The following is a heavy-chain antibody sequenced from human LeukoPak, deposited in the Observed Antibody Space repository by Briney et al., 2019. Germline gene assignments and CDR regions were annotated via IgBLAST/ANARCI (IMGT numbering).Heavy chain of an antibody. CDR3: AKSFGPVIAAAGTGAD. CDR1: GFTFSSYE. D-gene: IGHD6-13*01. J-gene: IGHJ4*02. Sequence: PGGSLRLSCAASGFTFSSYEMNWVRQAPGKGLEWVSVISGSGSNTYYADSVKGRFTISRDNSKNTLYLQMNSLRAEDTAVYYCAKSFGPVIAAAGTGADWGQGTLVTVSS. CDR2: ISGSGSNT. V-gene: IGHV3-23*01.